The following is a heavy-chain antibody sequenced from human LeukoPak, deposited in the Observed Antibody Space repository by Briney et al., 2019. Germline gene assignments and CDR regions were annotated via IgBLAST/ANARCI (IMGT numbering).Heavy chain of an antibody. Sequence: GGSLRLSCAASGFTFSSYWMSWVRQAPGKGLEWVANIKQDGSEKYYVDSVKGRFTIFRDNAKNSLYLQMNSLRAEDTAVYYCARGVATILFWYFDLWGRGTLVSVS. J-gene: IGHJ2*01. CDR3: ARGVATILFWYFDL. CDR1: GFTFSSYW. V-gene: IGHV3-7*02. CDR2: IKQDGSEK. D-gene: IGHD5-12*01.